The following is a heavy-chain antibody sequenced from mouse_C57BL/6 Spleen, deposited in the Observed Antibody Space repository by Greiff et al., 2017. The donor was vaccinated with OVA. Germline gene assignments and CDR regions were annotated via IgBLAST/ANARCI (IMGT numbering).Heavy chain of an antibody. CDR2: IDPEDGET. V-gene: IGHV14-2*01. J-gene: IGHJ1*03. CDR3: ARASPSFSNYGV. Sequence: EVQLQQSGAELVWQGASPHYSCTASGFNIKDYYMHWVKQRTEQGLEWIGRIDPEDGETKYAPKFQGKATITADTSSNTAYLQLSSLTSEDTAVYYCARASPSFSNYGVWGTGTPVTVSS. CDR1: GFNIKDYY. D-gene: IGHD2-5*01.